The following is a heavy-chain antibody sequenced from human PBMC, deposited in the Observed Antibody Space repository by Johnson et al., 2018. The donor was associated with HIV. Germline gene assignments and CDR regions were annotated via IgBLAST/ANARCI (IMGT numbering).Heavy chain of an antibody. CDR2: IKQDDSEK. V-gene: IGHV3-7*01. Sequence: EVQLVESGGGLVQPGGSLRLSCAASGFTFNSYWMNWVRQAPGKGLEWVANIKQDDSEKYYADSVKGRFTISRDNSKNTLYLQMNSLRAEDTAVYYCATRYYHPYSKEIAAFVIWGQGTMVTVSS. CDR3: ATRYYHPYSKEIAAFVI. CDR1: GFTFNSYW. J-gene: IGHJ3*02. D-gene: IGHD2-15*01.